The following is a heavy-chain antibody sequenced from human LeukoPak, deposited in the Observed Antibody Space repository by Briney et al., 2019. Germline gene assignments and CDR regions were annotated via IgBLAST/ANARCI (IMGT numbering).Heavy chain of an antibody. V-gene: IGHV3-30*18. CDR3: AKERTRMDSSYFDY. CDR2: ISHDGTVQ. CDR1: GFTFSSYG. Sequence: GGSLRLSCAASGFTFSSYGMQWVRQAPGKWLEWVAVISHDGTVQHYADSVKGRFTISRDNSDHTLYLQMNSLRDEDTAIYYCAKERTRMDSSYFDYWGQGTLITVSS. D-gene: IGHD3/OR15-3a*01. J-gene: IGHJ4*02.